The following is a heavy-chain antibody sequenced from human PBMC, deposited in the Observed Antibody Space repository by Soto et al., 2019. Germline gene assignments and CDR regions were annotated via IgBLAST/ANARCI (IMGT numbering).Heavy chain of an antibody. D-gene: IGHD4-17*01. Sequence: SGTLTPTCAVYGGSFSGYYWSWIRQPPGKGLEWIGEINHSGSTNYNPSLKSRVTISVDTSKNQFSLKLSSVTAADTAVYYCAMTTVTYPDYFDVWGQGALVTVSS. CDR1: GGSFSGYY. CDR2: INHSGST. V-gene: IGHV4-34*01. J-gene: IGHJ4*02. CDR3: AMTTVTYPDYFDV.